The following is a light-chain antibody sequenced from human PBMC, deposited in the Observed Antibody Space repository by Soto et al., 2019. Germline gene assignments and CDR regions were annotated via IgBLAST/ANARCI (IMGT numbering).Light chain of an antibody. CDR1: QSISSY. Sequence: EIVLTQSPGTLSLSPGERATLSCRASQSISSYLAWYQQKPGQAPRLLMYGASTRATGIPARFSGSGSGTEFTLTISSLQSEDFAVYYCQQYNNWPRTFGQATKV. CDR2: GAS. V-gene: IGKV3-15*01. CDR3: QQYNNWPRT. J-gene: IGKJ1*01.